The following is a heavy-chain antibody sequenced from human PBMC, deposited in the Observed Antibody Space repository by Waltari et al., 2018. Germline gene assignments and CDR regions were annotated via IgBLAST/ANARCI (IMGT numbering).Heavy chain of an antibody. CDR2: INPNSGGT. Sequence: QVQLVQSGAEVKKPGASVKVSCKASGYTFTGYYMHWVRQAPGQGLEWMGWINPNSGGTNYAQKFQGRVTMTRDTSISTAYMELSRLRSDDTAVYYCARAVGRYDFWSGYPGWYFDYWGQGTLVTVSS. J-gene: IGHJ4*02. D-gene: IGHD3-3*01. V-gene: IGHV1-2*02. CDR3: ARAVGRYDFWSGYPGWYFDY. CDR1: GYTFTGYY.